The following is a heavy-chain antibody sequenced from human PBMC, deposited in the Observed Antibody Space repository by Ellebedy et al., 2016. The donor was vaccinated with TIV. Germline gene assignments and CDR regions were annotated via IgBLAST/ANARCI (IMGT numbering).Heavy chain of an antibody. CDR1: GFTFSNAW. V-gene: IGHV3-23*01. J-gene: IGHJ4*02. CDR3: AKGYDSSGYYWWGDDY. CDR2: ISDSGSNT. Sequence: GGSLRLXCAASGFTFSNAWMTWVRQAPGKGLEWVSTISDSGSNTYCADSVQGRFTISRDNFKNTLYLQMNSLRAEDTAMYYCAKGYDSSGYYWWGDDYWGQGTLVTVSS. D-gene: IGHD3-22*01.